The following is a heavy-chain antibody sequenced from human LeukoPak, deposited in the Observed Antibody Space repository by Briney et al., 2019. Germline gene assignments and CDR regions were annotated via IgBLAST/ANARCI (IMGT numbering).Heavy chain of an antibody. D-gene: IGHD3-22*01. J-gene: IGHJ4*02. Sequence: GGSLRLSCAASGFTFISYAMSWVRQAPGKGLEWVSATSGSGDGTFYADSVKGRFTISRDNSKNTLYLQMNSLRAEDTAIYYCAKLRDFFDSSGQFDYWGQRTLVTVSS. CDR3: AKLRDFFDSSGQFDY. V-gene: IGHV3-23*01. CDR1: GFTFISYA. CDR2: TSGSGDGT.